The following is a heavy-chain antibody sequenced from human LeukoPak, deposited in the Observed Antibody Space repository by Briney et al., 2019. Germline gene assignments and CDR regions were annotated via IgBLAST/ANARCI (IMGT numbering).Heavy chain of an antibody. Sequence: PSETLSLTCTVSGGSISSSSYYWGWIRQPPGKGLEWIGSIYYSGSTYYNPSLKSRVTISVDTSKNQFSLKLSPATAADTAVYYCARYASGSYFDYWGQGTLVTVSS. J-gene: IGHJ4*02. D-gene: IGHD1-26*01. V-gene: IGHV4-39*01. CDR3: ARYASGSYFDY. CDR1: GGSISSSSYY. CDR2: IYYSGST.